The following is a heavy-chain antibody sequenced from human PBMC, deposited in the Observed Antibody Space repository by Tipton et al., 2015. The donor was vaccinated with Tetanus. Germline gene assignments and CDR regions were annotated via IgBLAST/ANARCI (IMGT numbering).Heavy chain of an antibody. CDR1: GGSMSNNY. CDR3: ARGSGWADF. J-gene: IGHJ4*02. Sequence: GLVKPSETLSLTCTVSGGSMSNNYWSWIRQPPGKGLEWIAYIFHSGSTNYSPSLKSRVAISMDTSKNQISLKLSSVTAADTAVYYCARGSGWADFWGQGTQVTVSS. D-gene: IGHD6-19*01. CDR2: IFHSGST. V-gene: IGHV4-59*01.